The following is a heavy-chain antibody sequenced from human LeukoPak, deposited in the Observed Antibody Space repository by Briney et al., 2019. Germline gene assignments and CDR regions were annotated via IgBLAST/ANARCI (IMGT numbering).Heavy chain of an antibody. CDR2: IEVDGNER. CDR3: ARERTEFGYRGFAFDS. CDR1: GFTFSQHW. V-gene: IGHV3-7*01. Sequence: GGSLRLSCVASGFTFSQHWMSWVRQAPGKGLEWVANIEVDGNERNYGVSAKGRFTISRDNSKNVLSLQMNNLKAEDTAVYFCARERTEFGYRGFAFDSWGQGTTVAVSS. J-gene: IGHJ3*02. D-gene: IGHD6-25*01.